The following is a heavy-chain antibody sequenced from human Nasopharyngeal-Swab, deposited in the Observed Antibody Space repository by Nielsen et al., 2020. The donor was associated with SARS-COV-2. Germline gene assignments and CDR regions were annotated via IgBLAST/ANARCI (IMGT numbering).Heavy chain of an antibody. Sequence: ASVKVSCKASGYTFTGYYMHWVRQATGQGLEWMGWMNPNSGNTGYAQKFQGRVTMTRNTSISTAYMELSSLRSEDTAVYYCARPICSGGSCYLFAFDIRGQGTMVTVSS. D-gene: IGHD2-15*01. V-gene: IGHV1-8*02. CDR2: MNPNSGNT. J-gene: IGHJ3*02. CDR3: ARPICSGGSCYLFAFDI. CDR1: GYTFTGYY.